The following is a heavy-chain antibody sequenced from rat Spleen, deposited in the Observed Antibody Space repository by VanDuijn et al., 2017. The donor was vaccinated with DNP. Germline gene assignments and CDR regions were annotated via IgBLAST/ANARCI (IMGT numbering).Heavy chain of an antibody. CDR1: GFNFNDYW. D-gene: IGHD3-1*01. CDR2: ISPSGSST. CDR3: ARWSTSIYWYFDF. Sequence: EVKLVESGGGQVQPGRSLKLSCAASGFNFNDYWMGWVRQAPKKGLEWVAAISPSGSSTYYPDSVKGRFTISRDDAKSSLYLQMNSLKSEDTASYYCARWSTSIYWYFDFWGPGTMVTVSS. J-gene: IGHJ1*01. V-gene: IGHV5-22*01.